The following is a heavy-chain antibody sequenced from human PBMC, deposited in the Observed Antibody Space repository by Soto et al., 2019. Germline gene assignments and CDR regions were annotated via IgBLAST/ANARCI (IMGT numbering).Heavy chain of an antibody. Sequence: PGGSLRLSCAASGFTFSAYTMSWVRQPPGKGLEWVSSITKNGNYIYYGDSVKGRFTISRDNSKNTLFLQMNSLRAEDTAIYYCAKKVNSGSGSQYFDYWGQGTLVTVS. V-gene: IGHV3-21*04. CDR2: ITKNGNYI. CDR3: AKKVNSGSGSQYFDY. D-gene: IGHD3-10*01. J-gene: IGHJ4*02. CDR1: GFTFSAYT.